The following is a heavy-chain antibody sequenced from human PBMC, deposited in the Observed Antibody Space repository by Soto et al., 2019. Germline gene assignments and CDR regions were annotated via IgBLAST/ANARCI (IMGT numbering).Heavy chain of an antibody. Sequence: ASVKVSCKASGYTFTSYGISWVRQAPGQGLEWMGWISAYNGNTNYAQKLQGRVTMTTDTSTSTAFMELRSLRSDDTAVYYCARSSGSYYGWYFDLWGRGTLVTVSS. CDR1: GYTFTSYG. CDR2: ISAYNGNT. D-gene: IGHD1-26*01. V-gene: IGHV1-18*01. J-gene: IGHJ2*01. CDR3: ARSSGSYYGWYFDL.